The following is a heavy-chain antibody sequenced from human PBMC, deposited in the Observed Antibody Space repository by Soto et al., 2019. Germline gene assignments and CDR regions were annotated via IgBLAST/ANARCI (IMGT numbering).Heavy chain of an antibody. J-gene: IGHJ5*02. CDR3: ARGGAVVVPGAVDRHNWFAP. D-gene: IGHD2-2*01. CDR2: VIPILGMA. Sequence: QVQLVQSGAEVKKPGSSVKVSCEASGGTFSSYSFSWVRQAPGQGLEWMGRVIPILGMANYAQKFQGRVTITADKSTSTVSTELSSLRSEDTAVYSCARGGAVVVPGAVDRHNWFAPWGQGTLVTVSS. V-gene: IGHV1-69*02. CDR1: GGTFSSYS.